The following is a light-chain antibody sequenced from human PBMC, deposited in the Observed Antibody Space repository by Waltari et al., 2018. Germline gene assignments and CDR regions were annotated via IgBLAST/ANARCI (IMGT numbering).Light chain of an antibody. CDR1: SSDVGVHNY. Sequence: QSALTQPASVSGSPGQSITISCTGTSSDVGVHNYVSWYQQHPGKAPKLMIYAVNKRPSGVSDRFSGSRSGNTASLTISGLQAEDEADYYCSSYTTSNTWVFGGETKLTVL. V-gene: IGLV2-14*03. J-gene: IGLJ3*02. CDR2: AVN. CDR3: SSYTTSNTWV.